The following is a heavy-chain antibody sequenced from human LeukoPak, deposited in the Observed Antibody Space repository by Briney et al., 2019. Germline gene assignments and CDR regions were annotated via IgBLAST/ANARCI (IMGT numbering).Heavy chain of an antibody. D-gene: IGHD2-15*01. CDR2: ISGSGGST. CDR1: GFTFSSYA. J-gene: IGHJ4*02. CDR3: ARVHWDCSGGSCYAGHFDY. V-gene: IGHV3-23*01. Sequence: GGSLRLSCAASGFTFSSYAMSWVRQAPGKGLEWVSAISGSGGSTYYADSVKGWFTISRDNAKNSLYLQMNSLRAEDTAVYYCARVHWDCSGGSCYAGHFDYWGQGTLVTVSS.